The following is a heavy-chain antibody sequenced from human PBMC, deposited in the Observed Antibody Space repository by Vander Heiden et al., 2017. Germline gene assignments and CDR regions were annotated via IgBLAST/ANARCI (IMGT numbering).Heavy chain of an antibody. V-gene: IGHV3-21*02. CDR2: ISSSSSYI. CDR3: ARGIEGYSYVFDS. Sequence: EVQLVESGGGLVKSGGSLRLSCAASGFSLSSHSMNWVRQDPGKGLEWVSSISSSSSYIYYADSVKGRFTVSRDNARKSLVLEMNSLRTEDTALYYCARGIEGYSYVFDSWGQGTLVTVSS. J-gene: IGHJ4*02. D-gene: IGHD5-18*01. CDR1: GFSLSSHS.